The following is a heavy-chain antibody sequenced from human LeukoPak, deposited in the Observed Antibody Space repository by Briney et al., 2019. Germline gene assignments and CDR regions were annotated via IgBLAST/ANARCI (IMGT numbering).Heavy chain of an antibody. D-gene: IGHD3-22*01. CDR2: IQQDGSEK. Sequence: PGGSLRLSCAASGFTFSNYWMSWVRQAPGKGLKWVANIQQDGSEKYYVDSVKGRFTISRDNAKNTLYLQMNSLRAEDTAVYYCAREGPYYYETFDYWGQGTLVTVSS. CDR1: GFTFSNYW. V-gene: IGHV3-7*01. J-gene: IGHJ4*02. CDR3: AREGPYYYETFDY.